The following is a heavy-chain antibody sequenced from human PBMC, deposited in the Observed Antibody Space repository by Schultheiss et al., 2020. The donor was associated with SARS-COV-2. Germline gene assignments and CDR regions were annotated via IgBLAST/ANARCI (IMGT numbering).Heavy chain of an antibody. Sequence: GGSLRLSCAASGFTFDDYAMHWVRQAPGKGLEWVSGISWNSGSIGYADSVKGRFTISRDNAKNSLYLQMNSLRAEDTAVYYCAREEGYCTGGVCYYYYGMDVWGQGTTVTVSS. CDR2: ISWNSGSI. CDR1: GFTFDDYA. J-gene: IGHJ6*02. CDR3: AREEGYCTGGVCYYYYGMDV. V-gene: IGHV3-9*01. D-gene: IGHD2-8*02.